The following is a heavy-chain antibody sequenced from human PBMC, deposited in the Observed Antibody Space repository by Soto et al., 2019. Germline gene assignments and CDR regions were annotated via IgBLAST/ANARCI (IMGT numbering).Heavy chain of an antibody. CDR2: IIPMFGT. J-gene: IGHJ6*02. Sequence: QVQLVQFGAEVKRPGSSVKVSCEASGGTFNNYAITWVRQAPGQGLEWMGGIIPMFGTNYAQKFQDRVTIAADESTGTAYMELSGLRSEDTAVYFCARPNSYGVTFHYYYGMDVWGQGTTVTVSS. V-gene: IGHV1-69*01. CDR1: GGTFNNYA. CDR3: ARPNSYGVTFHYYYGMDV. D-gene: IGHD3-10*01.